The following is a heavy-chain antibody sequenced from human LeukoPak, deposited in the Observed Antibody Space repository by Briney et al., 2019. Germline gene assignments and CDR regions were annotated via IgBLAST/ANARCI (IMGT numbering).Heavy chain of an antibody. D-gene: IGHD2-2*01. J-gene: IGHJ6*02. CDR1: GFTFSSYA. V-gene: IGHV3-30-3*02. CDR2: ISYDGSNK. CDR3: AKTPAAYFYYGMDV. Sequence: PGGSLRLSCAASGFTFSSYAMHWVRQAPGKGLEWVAVISYDGSNKYYADSVKGRFTISRDNSKNTLYLQMNSLRADDTAVYYCAKTPAAYFYYGMDVWGQGTTVTVSS.